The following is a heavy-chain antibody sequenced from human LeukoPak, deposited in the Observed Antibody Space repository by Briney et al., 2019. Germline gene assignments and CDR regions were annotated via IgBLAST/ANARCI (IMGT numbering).Heavy chain of an antibody. CDR1: GFTFSSYA. J-gene: IGHJ4*02. Sequence: PGGSLRLSCAASGFTFSSYAMSWVRQAPGKGLEWVSAISGSGGSTYYADSVKGRFTISRDNSKNTLYLQMNSLRAEDTAVYYCAKANHYYYDSSGYFYYFDYWGQGTLVTVSS. V-gene: IGHV3-23*01. CDR2: ISGSGGST. D-gene: IGHD3-22*01. CDR3: AKANHYYYDSSGYFYYFDY.